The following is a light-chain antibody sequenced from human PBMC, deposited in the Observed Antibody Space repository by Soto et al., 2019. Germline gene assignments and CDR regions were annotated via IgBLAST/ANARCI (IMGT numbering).Light chain of an antibody. V-gene: IGKV3-15*01. J-gene: IGKJ1*01. CDR2: GAS. CDR1: RSVSSN. CDR3: QQYNNWPRT. Sequence: EIMLTQSPATLALSPGERATLSCRASRSVSSNLAWYQQKPGQAPRLLIYGASTRATGIPARFSGSGSGTEFTLTISSLQSEDFAVYYCQQYNNWPRTFGQGTKVDI.